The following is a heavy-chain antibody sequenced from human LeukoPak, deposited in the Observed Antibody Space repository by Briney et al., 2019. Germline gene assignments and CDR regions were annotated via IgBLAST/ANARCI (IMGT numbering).Heavy chain of an antibody. D-gene: IGHD2-15*01. CDR3: ARDGRRGYCSGGSCYPPSYFDH. Sequence: SETLSLTCTVSGGSISSYYWSWIRQPPGKGLEWIGYIYYSGSTNYNPSLKSRVTISVDTSKNQFSLKLSSVTAADTAVYYCARDGRRGYCSGGSCYPPSYFDHWGQGTLVTVSS. V-gene: IGHV4-59*13. CDR1: GGSISSYY. CDR2: IYYSGST. J-gene: IGHJ4*02.